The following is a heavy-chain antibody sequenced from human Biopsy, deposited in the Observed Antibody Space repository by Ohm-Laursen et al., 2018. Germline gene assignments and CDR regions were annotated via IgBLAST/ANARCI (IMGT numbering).Heavy chain of an antibody. J-gene: IGHJ4*02. V-gene: IGHV1-46*01. CDR1: GYSFTSYY. Sequence: SSVKVSCKASGYSFTSYYMHWVRQAPEQGLEWMGMINPSGSTTSYPQIFQGRVTMTRDTSKSTVYMELSSLRSADTAVYFCARNTGWYGDLYYFDYWGQGTLVTVSS. D-gene: IGHD6-19*01. CDR2: INPSGSTT. CDR3: ARNTGWYGDLYYFDY.